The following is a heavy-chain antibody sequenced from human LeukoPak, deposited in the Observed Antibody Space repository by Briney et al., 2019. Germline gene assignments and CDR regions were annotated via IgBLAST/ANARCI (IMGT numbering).Heavy chain of an antibody. CDR2: ISYDGSNK. D-gene: IGHD5-12*01. CDR3: AKDGGYDYLWRGTRDYFDY. J-gene: IGHJ4*02. Sequence: GGSLRLSCAASGFTFSSYGMHWVRRAPGKGLEWVAVISYDGSNKYYADSVKGRFTISRDNSKNTLYLQMNSLRAEDTAVYYCAKDGGYDYLWRGTRDYFDYWGQGTLVTVSS. CDR1: GFTFSSYG. V-gene: IGHV3-30*18.